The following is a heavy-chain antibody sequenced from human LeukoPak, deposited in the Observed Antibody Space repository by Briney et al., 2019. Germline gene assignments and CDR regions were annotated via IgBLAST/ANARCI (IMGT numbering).Heavy chain of an antibody. Sequence: PGGSLRLSCAASGFTFTSYGMHWVRQAPGKGLEWMGGFDPEDGETIYAQKFQGRVTMTEDTSTDTAYMELSSLRSEDTAVYYCATAGPGSLDYWGQGTLVTVSS. CDR1: GFTFTSYG. J-gene: IGHJ4*02. CDR2: FDPEDGET. V-gene: IGHV1-24*01. D-gene: IGHD1-1*01. CDR3: ATAGPGSLDY.